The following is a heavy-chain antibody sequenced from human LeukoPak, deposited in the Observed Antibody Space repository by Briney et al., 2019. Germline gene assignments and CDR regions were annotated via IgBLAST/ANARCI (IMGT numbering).Heavy chain of an antibody. CDR3: AREGGFYRPLDY. D-gene: IGHD3-3*01. CDR1: GGSFINTNW. V-gene: IGHV4-4*02. CDR2: VHLDGRT. J-gene: IGHJ4*02. Sequence: SETLSLTCAASGGSFINTNWWTWVRQPPGKLLEWIGEVHLDGRTNYNPSLESRLTMSVDVSENQVSLKLTSVTAADTAVYYCAREGGFYRPLDYSGQGTLVTVSS.